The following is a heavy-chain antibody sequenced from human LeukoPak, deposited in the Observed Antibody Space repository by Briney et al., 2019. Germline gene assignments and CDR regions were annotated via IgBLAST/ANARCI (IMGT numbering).Heavy chain of an antibody. CDR2: ISPGSVEI. J-gene: IGHJ4*02. D-gene: IGHD1-26*01. CDR1: GFTLSSYR. V-gene: IGHV3-21*01. CDR3: AREWEVPRYFDY. Sequence: GGSLRLSCEASGFTLSSYRMNWVRQAPGKGLEWVSSISPGSVEIYYADSVKGRFTISRDNAKKSVFLQMNSLRAEDTASYFCAREWEVPRYFDYWGRGSLVIVSS.